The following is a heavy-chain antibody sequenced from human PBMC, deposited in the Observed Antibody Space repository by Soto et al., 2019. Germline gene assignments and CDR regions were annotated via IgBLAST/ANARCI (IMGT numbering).Heavy chain of an antibody. CDR2: INPSGGST. Sequence: QVQLVQSGAEVKRPGASVKVSCKASGYRFTTYQMHWVRQAPGQGLEWMGTINPSGGSTSYAQRLQGRVTMTRDTSTSTVYVEVSSLRSEDTALYYCARGDSNGWYFDYWGQGTLVTVSS. CDR1: GYRFTTYQ. D-gene: IGHD6-19*01. CDR3: ARGDSNGWYFDY. J-gene: IGHJ4*02. V-gene: IGHV1-46*01.